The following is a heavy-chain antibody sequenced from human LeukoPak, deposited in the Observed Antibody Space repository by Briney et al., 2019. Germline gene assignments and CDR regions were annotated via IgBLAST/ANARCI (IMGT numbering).Heavy chain of an antibody. Sequence: SETLSLTCAVSGGSISSGGYYWSWIRQPPGKGLEWIGYIYYSGSTNYNPSLKSRVTISVDTSKNQFSLKLSSVTAADTAVYYCARQVTFGYAYAYYFDYWGQGSLVTVSS. D-gene: IGHD5-18*01. CDR1: GGSISSGGYY. V-gene: IGHV4-61*08. CDR3: ARQVTFGYAYAYYFDY. J-gene: IGHJ4*02. CDR2: IYYSGST.